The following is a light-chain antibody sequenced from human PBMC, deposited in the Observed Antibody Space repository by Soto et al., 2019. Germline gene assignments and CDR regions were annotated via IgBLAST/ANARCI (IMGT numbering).Light chain of an antibody. Sequence: QSVLTQPASVSGSPGQSIPLSCTGTSSDIGDYDYVSWYQRHPGKAPKLIIYDVNNRPSGVSDRFSGSKSGNTASLTISGLQDEDEADYYCTSYSSGSTHVIFGGGTKLTVL. J-gene: IGLJ2*01. CDR2: DVN. CDR3: TSYSSGSTHVI. CDR1: SSDIGDYDY. V-gene: IGLV2-14*03.